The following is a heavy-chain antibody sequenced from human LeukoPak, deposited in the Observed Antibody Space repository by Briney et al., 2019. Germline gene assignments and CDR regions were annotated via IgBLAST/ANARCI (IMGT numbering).Heavy chain of an antibody. CDR1: VGTFSSYA. CDR2: IIPIFGTA. D-gene: IGHD6-13*01. J-gene: IGHJ4*02. CDR3: ARNAVSSWYVVNY. Sequence: ASVKVSCKASVGTFSSYAISWVRQAPGQGLEWMGGIIPIFGTANYAQKFQGRVTITADKSTSTAYMELSRLRSDDTAVYYCARNAVSSWYVVNYWGQGTLVTVSS. V-gene: IGHV1-69*06.